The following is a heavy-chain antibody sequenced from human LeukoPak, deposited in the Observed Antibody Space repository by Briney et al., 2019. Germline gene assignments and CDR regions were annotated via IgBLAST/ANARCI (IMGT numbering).Heavy chain of an antibody. CDR1: GGSISSYY. CDR3: ARVTGYMIEDYFDY. Sequence: SETLSLTCTVSGGSISSYYWSWIRQPPGKGLEWIGYIYYTGSTNYNPSLKSRVTISVDTSKNQFSLKLSSVTAADTAVYYCARVTGYMIEDYFDYWGQGTLVTVSS. V-gene: IGHV4-59*01. D-gene: IGHD3-22*01. CDR2: IYYTGST. J-gene: IGHJ4*02.